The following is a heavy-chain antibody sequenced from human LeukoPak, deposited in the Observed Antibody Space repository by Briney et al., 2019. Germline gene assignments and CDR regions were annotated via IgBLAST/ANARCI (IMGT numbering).Heavy chain of an antibody. D-gene: IGHD3-10*01. CDR3: ARDTLLWFGEGRYFDY. CDR1: GFTFSSYS. V-gene: IGHV3-21*01. CDR2: ISSSSSYI. Sequence: GGSLRLSCAASGFTFSSYSMNWVRQAPGKGLEWVSSISSSSSYIYYADSVKGRFTISRGNAKNSLYLQMNSLRAGDTAVYYCARDTLLWFGEGRYFDYWGQGTLVTVSS. J-gene: IGHJ4*02.